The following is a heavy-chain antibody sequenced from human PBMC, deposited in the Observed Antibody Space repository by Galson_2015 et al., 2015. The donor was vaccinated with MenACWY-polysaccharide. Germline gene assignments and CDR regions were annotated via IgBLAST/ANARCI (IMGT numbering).Heavy chain of an antibody. J-gene: IGHJ3*02. CDR1: GGTFNSYN. Sequence: SVKVSCKASGGTFNSYNIYWVRQDPGQGLEWMGRIIPILGNPNYAQKFQGRVTITADKSSNTVYMELSSLRSEDTAIYYCARDKGILQLDVFDIWGQGTLVTVSS. V-gene: IGHV1-69*08. CDR2: IIPILGNP. D-gene: IGHD4-11*01. CDR3: ARDKGILQLDVFDI.